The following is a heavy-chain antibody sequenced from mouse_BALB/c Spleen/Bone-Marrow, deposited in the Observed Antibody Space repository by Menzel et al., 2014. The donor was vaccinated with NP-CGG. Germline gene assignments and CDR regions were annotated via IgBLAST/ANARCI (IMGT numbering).Heavy chain of an antibody. Sequence: RVESGGGLVQPGGSRRLSCAASGFTFSSFGMHWVRQAPEKGLEWVAYISSGSSTIFYVDTVKGLFTISRDNPKNTLFLQMTSLRSEDTAMYYCTRGGNWDDFDVWGAGTTATVSS. V-gene: IGHV5-17*02. CDR2: ISSGSSTI. CDR1: GFTFSSFG. D-gene: IGHD4-1*01. J-gene: IGHJ1*01. CDR3: TRGGNWDDFDV.